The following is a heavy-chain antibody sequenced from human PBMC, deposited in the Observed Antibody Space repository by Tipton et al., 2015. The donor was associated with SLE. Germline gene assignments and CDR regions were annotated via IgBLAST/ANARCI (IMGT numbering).Heavy chain of an antibody. CDR1: GFTFSSYA. D-gene: IGHD1-26*01. CDR2: ISYDGSNK. CDR3: ARGGSGSYHWYFDL. J-gene: IGHJ2*01. V-gene: IGHV3-30*04. Sequence: SLRLSCAASGFTFSSYAMHWVRQAPGKGLEWVAVISYDGSNKYYADSVKGRFTISRGNSKNTLYLQMNSLRAEDTAVYYCARGGSGSYHWYFDLWGRGTLVTVSS.